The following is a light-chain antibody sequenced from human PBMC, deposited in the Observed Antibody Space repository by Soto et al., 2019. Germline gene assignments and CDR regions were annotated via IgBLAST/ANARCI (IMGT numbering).Light chain of an antibody. V-gene: IGLV1-40*01. CDR1: SSNIGAGYD. CDR3: QSYDSSLSSGV. Sequence: QSVLTQPPSVSGAPGQRVTISCTGSSSNIGAGYDVHWYQQLPGTAPKLLIYGNSNRPSGVPDRFSGSKSATSASLAITGLQAEDEADYYCQSYDSSLSSGVFGSGTKLTVL. CDR2: GNS. J-gene: IGLJ1*01.